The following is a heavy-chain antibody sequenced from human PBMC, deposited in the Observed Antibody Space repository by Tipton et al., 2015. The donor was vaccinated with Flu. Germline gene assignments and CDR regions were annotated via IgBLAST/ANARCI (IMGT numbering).Heavy chain of an antibody. D-gene: IGHD1-26*01. V-gene: IGHV3-48*03. J-gene: IGHJ5*02. CDR3: ARDRGRYSDWFDP. CDR1: GLTFSTYE. Sequence: SLRLSCVASGLTFSTYEMNWVRQAPGKGLEWISYIGTSGSSIYYADSVRGRFTISRDDARRSVYPQMNNLRAEDTAVYYCARDRGRYSDWFDPWGQGTLVTVSS. CDR2: IGTSGSSI.